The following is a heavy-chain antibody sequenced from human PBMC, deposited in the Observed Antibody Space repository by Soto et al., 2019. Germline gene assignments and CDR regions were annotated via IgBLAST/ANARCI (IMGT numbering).Heavy chain of an antibody. CDR3: TTGLQASDRAVAADDAFDI. V-gene: IGHV3-15*07. Sequence: EVQLVESGGGLVKPGGSLRLSCAASGFTFSNAWMNWVRQAPGKGLEWVGRIKSKTDGGTTDYAAPVKGRFTISRDDSKNTLYLQMNSLKTEDTAVYYCTTGLQASDRAVAADDAFDIWGQGTMVTVSS. CDR1: GFTFSNAW. J-gene: IGHJ3*02. D-gene: IGHD6-19*01. CDR2: IKSKTDGGTT.